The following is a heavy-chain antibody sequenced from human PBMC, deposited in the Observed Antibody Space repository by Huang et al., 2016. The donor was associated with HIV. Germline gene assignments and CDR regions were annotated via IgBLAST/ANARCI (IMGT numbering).Heavy chain of an antibody. D-gene: IGHD1-7*01. CDR1: TFTFGAYW. CDR2: IRQDESEK. J-gene: IGHJ6*02. V-gene: IGHV3-7*03. Sequence: VESGGRLVQPGGSIRLACVGSTFTFGAYWMSWVRQEPGKGLEWVANIRQDESEKYYVDSVKGRFNISRDNAKKVLFLEMNNVTVEDTATYYCATKTGAMDIWGQGTTVTVS. CDR3: ATKTGAMDI.